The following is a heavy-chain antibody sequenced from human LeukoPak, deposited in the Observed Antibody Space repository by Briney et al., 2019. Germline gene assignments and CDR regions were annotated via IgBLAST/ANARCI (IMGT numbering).Heavy chain of an antibody. Sequence: PGGSLRLSCAASGFIFSNYWMGWVRQAPGKGLESLANMKTDGSEKYYVDSVKGRFSISRDNAKNSPYLQMNSLRAEDTAVYYCVSAVRGSSFAICGQGTKVTVSS. CDR3: VSAVRGSSFAI. CDR2: MKTDGSEK. D-gene: IGHD3-10*02. V-gene: IGHV3-7*03. J-gene: IGHJ3*02. CDR1: GFIFSNYW.